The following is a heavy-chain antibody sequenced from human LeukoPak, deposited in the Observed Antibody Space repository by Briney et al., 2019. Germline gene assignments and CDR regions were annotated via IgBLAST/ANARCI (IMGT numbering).Heavy chain of an antibody. CDR2: INPNSGGT. CDR3: AREWGVSHYDFWSGYYPANWFDP. V-gene: IGHV1-2*02. J-gene: IGHJ5*02. CDR1: GGTFSSYA. Sequence: ASVKVSCKASGGTFSSYAISWVRQAPGQGLEWMGWINPNSGGTNYAQKFQGRVTMTRDTSISTAYMELSRLRSDDTAVYYCAREWGVSHYDFWSGYYPANWFDPWGQGTLVTVSS. D-gene: IGHD3-3*01.